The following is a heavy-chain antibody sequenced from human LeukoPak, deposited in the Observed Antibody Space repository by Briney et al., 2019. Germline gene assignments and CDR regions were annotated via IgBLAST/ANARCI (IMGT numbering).Heavy chain of an antibody. Sequence: SVKVSCKASGGTFSSYAISRVRQAPGQGLEWMGGIIPIFGTANYAQKFQGRVTITADESTSTAYMELSSLRSEDTAVYYCASGVHDSSGALGDWGQGTLVTVSS. J-gene: IGHJ4*02. D-gene: IGHD3-22*01. V-gene: IGHV1-69*01. CDR1: GGTFSSYA. CDR3: ASGVHDSSGALGD. CDR2: IIPIFGTA.